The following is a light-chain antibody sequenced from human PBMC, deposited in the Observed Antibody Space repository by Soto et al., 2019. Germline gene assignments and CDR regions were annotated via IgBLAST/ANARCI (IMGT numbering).Light chain of an antibody. CDR3: QQYNNWPLRT. V-gene: IGKV3-15*01. CDR2: GAS. J-gene: IGKJ5*01. CDR1: QSVSSN. Sequence: EIVMTQPPATLSVSPGERATLSCRASQSVSSNLAWYQQKPGQAPRLLIYGASTRATGIPARFSGSGSGTEFTLTISSLQSEDFAVYYCQQYNNWPLRTFGQGTRLEIK.